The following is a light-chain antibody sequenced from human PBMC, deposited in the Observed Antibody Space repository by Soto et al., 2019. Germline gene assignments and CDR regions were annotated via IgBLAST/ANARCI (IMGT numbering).Light chain of an antibody. Sequence: DIQMTQSPSSLSASVGDRVTIGCRASQSIDTYLNWYQQIPGKAPKLLIYGASVLQSGVKSRFSGSGSGTDYTLTIDNLQPKDFATNFCQESYNTFFTYGPGTQVDIK. J-gene: IGKJ3*01. CDR2: GAS. CDR3: QESYNTFFT. CDR1: QSIDTY. V-gene: IGKV1-39*01.